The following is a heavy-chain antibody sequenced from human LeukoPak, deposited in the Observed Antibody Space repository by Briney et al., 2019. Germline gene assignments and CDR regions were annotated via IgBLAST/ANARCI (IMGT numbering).Heavy chain of an antibody. V-gene: IGHV1-46*01. CDR1: GYTFTNYY. D-gene: IGHD6-13*01. J-gene: IGHJ4*02. CDR3: ARDYRAAVAGHDY. CDR2: INPSGGST. Sequence: GASVKVSCKASGYTFTNYYLHWVRQAPGQGLEWMGLINPSGGSTTYAQKFQGRVTMTRDTSTTTVYMELTSLRSEDTAVYYCARDYRAAVAGHDYWGQGTLVTVSS.